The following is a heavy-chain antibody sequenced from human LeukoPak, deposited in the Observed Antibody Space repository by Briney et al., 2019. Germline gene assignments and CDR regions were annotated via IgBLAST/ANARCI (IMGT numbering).Heavy chain of an antibody. CDR2: ISWNSGSI. J-gene: IGHJ4*02. Sequence: PGRSLRLSCAASGFTFDDYAMHWVRQAPEKGLEWVSGISWNSGSIGSADSVKGRFTISRDNAKNSLYLQMNSLRAEDTALYYCAKDIHSSSQGTFDYRGQGTLVTVSS. CDR3: AKDIHSSSQGTFDY. CDR1: GFTFDDYA. D-gene: IGHD6-6*01. V-gene: IGHV3-9*01.